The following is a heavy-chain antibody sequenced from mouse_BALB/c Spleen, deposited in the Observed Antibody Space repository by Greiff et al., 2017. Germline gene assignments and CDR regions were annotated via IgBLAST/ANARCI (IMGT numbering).Heavy chain of an antibody. CDR2: IWAGGST. Sequence: VQGVESGPGLVAPSQSLSITCTVSGFSLTSYGVHWVRQPPGKGLEWLGVIWAGGSTNYNSALMSRLSISKDNSKSQVFLKMNSLQTDDTAMYYCARDDGYGGAMDYWGQGTSVTVSS. CDR1: GFSLTSYG. J-gene: IGHJ4*01. V-gene: IGHV2-9*02. CDR3: ARDDGYGGAMDY. D-gene: IGHD2-3*01.